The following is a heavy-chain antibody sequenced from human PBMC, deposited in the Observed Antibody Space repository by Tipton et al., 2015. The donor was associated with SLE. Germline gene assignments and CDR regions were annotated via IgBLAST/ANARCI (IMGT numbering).Heavy chain of an antibody. CDR2: IYHSGST. Sequence: TLSLTCAVSGYSISSGYYWGWIRQPPGKGLEWIGSIYHSGSTYYNPSLKSRVTISVDTSKNQFSLKLSSVTAADTAVYYCARVCRYDFWGGYLYYYYGMDVWGQGTTVTVSS. D-gene: IGHD3-3*01. CDR1: GYSISSGYY. J-gene: IGHJ6*02. CDR3: ARVCRYDFWGGYLYYYYGMDV. V-gene: IGHV4-38-2*01.